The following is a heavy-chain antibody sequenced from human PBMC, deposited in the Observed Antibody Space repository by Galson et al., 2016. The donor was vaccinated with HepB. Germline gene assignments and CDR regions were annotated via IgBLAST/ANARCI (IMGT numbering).Heavy chain of an antibody. J-gene: IGHJ3*02. Sequence: SLRLSCATSGFTFSNYSMNWVRQAPGKGLEWVSSISGRNTYIYYADSLKGRFTISRDNANNSLYLQMNSLRAEDTALYYCARVRYYYDTTGYVSAFDIWGQGTMVTVSS. CDR1: GFTFSNYS. CDR3: ARVRYYYDTTGYVSAFDI. V-gene: IGHV3-21*01. CDR2: ISGRNTYI. D-gene: IGHD3-22*01.